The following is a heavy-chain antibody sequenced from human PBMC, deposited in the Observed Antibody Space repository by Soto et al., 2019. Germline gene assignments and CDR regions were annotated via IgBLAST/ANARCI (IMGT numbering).Heavy chain of an antibody. CDR2: IIPILGIA. D-gene: IGHD6-13*01. V-gene: IGHV1-69*02. Sequence: QVQLVQSGAEVKKPGSSVKVSCKASGGTFSSYTISWVRQAPGQGLEWMGRIIPILGIANYAQKFQGRVTMTADXXPXTXXMELGSLRSEDTAVYYCARGFEGYSSSWYSPPTDYWGQGTLVTVSS. CDR3: ARGFEGYSSSWYSPPTDY. CDR1: GGTFSSYT. J-gene: IGHJ4*02.